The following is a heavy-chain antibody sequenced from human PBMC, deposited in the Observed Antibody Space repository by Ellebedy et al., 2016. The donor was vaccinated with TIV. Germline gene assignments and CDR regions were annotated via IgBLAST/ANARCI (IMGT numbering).Heavy chain of an antibody. V-gene: IGHV3-7*04. D-gene: IGHD1-26*01. J-gene: IGHJ2*01. CDR2: INQDESEK. Sequence: GGSLRLXCAASGFAFSSSWMSWVRQAPGRGLEWLANINQDESEKYYVDSVKGRFTGSRDNAQNSLYLQMNSLRTEDTAVYDCARLQWGQLRYFDLWGRGTLVTVSS. CDR1: GFAFSSSW. CDR3: ARLQWGQLRYFDL.